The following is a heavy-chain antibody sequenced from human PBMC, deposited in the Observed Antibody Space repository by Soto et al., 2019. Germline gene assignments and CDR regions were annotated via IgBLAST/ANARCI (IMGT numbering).Heavy chain of an antibody. V-gene: IGHV1-3*01. J-gene: IGHJ4*02. D-gene: IGHD6-13*01. Sequence: ASVNVSRKASGYTYTSYAMHRVRQAPGQRLEWMGWINAGNGNTKYSQKFQGRVTITRDTSASTAYMELSSLRPEDTAVYYCASGHSSSWYLNHWGQGTLVTVYS. CDR3: ASGHSSSWYLNH. CDR2: INAGNGNT. CDR1: GYTYTSYA.